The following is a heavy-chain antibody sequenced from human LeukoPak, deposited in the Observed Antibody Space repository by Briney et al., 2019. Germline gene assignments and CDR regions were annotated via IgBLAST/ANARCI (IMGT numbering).Heavy chain of an antibody. CDR1: GYTFTGYY. V-gene: IGHV1-2*02. CDR2: INPNSGGT. J-gene: IGHJ4*02. D-gene: IGHD3-3*01. Sequence: ASVKVSCKASGYTFTGYYMHWVRQAPGQGLEWMGWINPNSGGTNYAQKFQGRVTMTRDTSISTAYMELRSLRSDDTAVYYCARDQPDYYDFWSGYENPFDYWGQGTLVTVSS. CDR3: ARDQPDYYDFWSGYENPFDY.